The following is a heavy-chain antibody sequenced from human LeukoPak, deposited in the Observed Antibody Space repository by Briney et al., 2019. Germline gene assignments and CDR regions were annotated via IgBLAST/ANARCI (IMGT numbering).Heavy chain of an antibody. V-gene: IGHV1-2*02. J-gene: IGHJ4*02. CDR3: AGGIASYSSSYFDY. CDR2: INPNNGGT. CDR1: GNTFTDHY. Sequence: ASVKVSCKASGNTFTDHYIHWVRQAPGQGLEWTGWINPNNGGTNYAQKFQGRVTMTRDTSIGTAYMELSRLRSDDTAVYYCAGGIASYSSSYFDYWGQGALVTVSS. D-gene: IGHD1-26*01.